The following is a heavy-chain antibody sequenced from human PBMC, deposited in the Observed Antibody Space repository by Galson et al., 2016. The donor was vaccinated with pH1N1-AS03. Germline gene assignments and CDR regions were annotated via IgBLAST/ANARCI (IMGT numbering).Heavy chain of an antibody. J-gene: IGHJ3*02. V-gene: IGHV4-59*12. CDR1: GDAMSNYY. D-gene: IGHD5-12*01. Sequence: SETLSLTCTVSGDAMSNYYWHWIRHRPGRGLEWIGHMSYSGSSNYTPSLKSRVTILVDTSKNQSSLKLSSVTAADTAVYYCARGGVKVPTNLETFDIWGRGTMVTVSS. CDR3: ARGGVKVPTNLETFDI. CDR2: MSYSGSS.